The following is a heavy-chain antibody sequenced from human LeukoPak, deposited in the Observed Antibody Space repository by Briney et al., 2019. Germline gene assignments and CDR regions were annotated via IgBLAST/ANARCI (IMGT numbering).Heavy chain of an antibody. CDR2: INPNNGGT. CDR3: VRGIPSFTLFGVVIY. Sequence: ASVKVSCKTSGYNFPGYDIHWVRQAPGHGPEWMGLINPNNGGTEYAQRFQGRVTMTRDTSISTAFMELSGLRSDDTAVYYCVRGIPSFTLFGVVIYWGQGTAVTVSS. D-gene: IGHD3-3*01. J-gene: IGHJ4*02. CDR1: GYNFPGYD. V-gene: IGHV1-2*02.